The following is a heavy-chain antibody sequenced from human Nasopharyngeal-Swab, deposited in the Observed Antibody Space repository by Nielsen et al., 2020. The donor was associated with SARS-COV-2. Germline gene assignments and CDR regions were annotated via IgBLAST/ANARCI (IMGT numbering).Heavy chain of an antibody. V-gene: IGHV4-39*01. CDR2: IYYSGST. CDR3: ARPGTGIAAADY. J-gene: IGHJ4*02. Sequence: PGKGLEWTGSIYYSGSTYYNPSLKSRVTISVDTSKNQFSLKLSSVTAADTAVYYCARPGTGIAAADYWGQGTLVTVSS. D-gene: IGHD6-13*01.